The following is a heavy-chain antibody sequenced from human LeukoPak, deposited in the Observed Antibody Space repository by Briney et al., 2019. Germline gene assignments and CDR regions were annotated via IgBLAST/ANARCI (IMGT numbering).Heavy chain of an antibody. J-gene: IGHJ5*01. CDR3: AREVLATVTTFWFDS. Sequence: SQTLSLTCTVSGGSITSGGYYWRWIRQPPGKGLEWIGYIYHSGSTYFNPSLKSRVTISVDTSNNQFSLKLSSVTAADTAVYHCAREVLATVTTFWFDSWGQGTLVTVSS. D-gene: IGHD4-17*01. CDR1: GGSITSGGYY. CDR2: IYHSGST. V-gene: IGHV4-30-2*01.